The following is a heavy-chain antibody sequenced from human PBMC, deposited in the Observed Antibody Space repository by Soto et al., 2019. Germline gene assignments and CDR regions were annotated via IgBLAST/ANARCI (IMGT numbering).Heavy chain of an antibody. CDR1: GYIFTAYG. Sequence: ASVKVSCKTSGYIFTAYGLAWLRQAPGQRPEWMGWVSTNDDRTNYAQKFQGRVTMTTDRSTTTTSMELRSLRPDDTAVYYCARELNTESSAYYSFAFWGQGTLVTVSS. V-gene: IGHV1-18*01. J-gene: IGHJ4*02. CDR3: ARELNTESSAYYSFAF. CDR2: VSTNDDRT. D-gene: IGHD3-22*01.